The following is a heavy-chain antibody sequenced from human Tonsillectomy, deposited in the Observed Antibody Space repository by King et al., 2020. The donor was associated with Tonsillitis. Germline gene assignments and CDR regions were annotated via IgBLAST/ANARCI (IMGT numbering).Heavy chain of an antibody. J-gene: IGHJ4*02. CDR2: IKSKTDGGTT. D-gene: IGHD3-9*01. Sequence: VQLVESGGGLVKPGGSLRLSCAVSGFTFSNAWMNWVRQAPGKGLEWVGRIKSKTDGGTTDYVAPVKGRFTISRDDSKNTLYLQMNSLKTEDTAIYYCTNLHPDILTDYNIADYWGQGTLVTVSS. CDR1: GFTFSNAW. V-gene: IGHV3-15*01. CDR3: TNLHPDILTDYNIADY.